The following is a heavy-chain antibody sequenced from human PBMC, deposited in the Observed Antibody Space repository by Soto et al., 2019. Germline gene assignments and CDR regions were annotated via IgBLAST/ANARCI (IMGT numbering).Heavy chain of an antibody. CDR3: ARGQYYDFWSGYLTSLYYGMDV. V-gene: IGHV1-46*01. CDR1: GYTFTSYY. J-gene: IGHJ6*02. CDR2: INPSGGST. Sequence: QVQLVQSGAEVKKPGASVKVSCKGSGYTFTSYYMHWVRQAPGQGLEWMGIINPSGGSTSYAQKCQGRVTMTRDTSTSTVYMELSSLRSEDTAVYYCARGQYYDFWSGYLTSLYYGMDVWGQGTTVTVSS. D-gene: IGHD3-3*01.